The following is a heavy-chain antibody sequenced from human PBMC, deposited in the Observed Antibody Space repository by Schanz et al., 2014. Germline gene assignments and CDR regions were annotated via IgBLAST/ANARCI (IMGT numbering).Heavy chain of an antibody. V-gene: IGHV3-48*01. D-gene: IGHD3-10*01. CDR1: GFTISSYS. CDR3: ASGVHVSSLQKGLQF. J-gene: IGHJ1*01. Sequence: DVQLLESGGGLVQPGGSLRLSCAASGFTISSYSMNWVRQVPGKGLEWLSYIATSSSTRHYADSVKGRVTISRDNAKNSVSLQMRRLRVEDTAVYYCASGVHVSSLQKGLQFWGRGTLVIVSS. CDR2: IATSSSTR.